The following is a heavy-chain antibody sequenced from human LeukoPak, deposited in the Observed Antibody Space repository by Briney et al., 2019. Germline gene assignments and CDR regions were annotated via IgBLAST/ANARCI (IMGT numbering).Heavy chain of an antibody. D-gene: IGHD4-17*01. J-gene: IGHJ5*02. CDR3: AKDRGRYGDYGWFDP. V-gene: IGHV3-23*01. CDR1: GFTFSSYA. CDR2: ISGSGGST. Sequence: GGSPRLSCAASGFTFSSYAMSWVRQAPGKGLEWVSAISGSGGSTYYADSVKGRFTISRDNSKNTLYLQMNSLRAEDTAVYYCAKDRGRYGDYGWFDPWGQGTLVTVSS.